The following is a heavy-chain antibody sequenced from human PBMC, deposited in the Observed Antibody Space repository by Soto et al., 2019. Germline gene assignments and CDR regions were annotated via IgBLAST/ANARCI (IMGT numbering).Heavy chain of an antibody. Sequence: QITLKESGPTLVKPTQTLTLTCTFSGFSLITSGVGVGWIRQPPGEALEWLALIYWDDDKRYSPSLKSRLTITKDTSKNQVVLTMTNMDPVDTATYYCAHSLVPYYYDSSGYYGIDYWGQGTLVTVSS. CDR2: IYWDDDK. V-gene: IGHV2-5*02. D-gene: IGHD3-22*01. CDR3: AHSLVPYYYDSSGYYGIDY. CDR1: GFSLITSGVG. J-gene: IGHJ4*02.